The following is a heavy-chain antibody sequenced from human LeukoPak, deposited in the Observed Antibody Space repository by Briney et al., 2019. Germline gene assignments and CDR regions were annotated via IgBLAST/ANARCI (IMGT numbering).Heavy chain of an antibody. D-gene: IGHD3-16*01. J-gene: IGHJ4*02. CDR2: ISSRGDTI. Sequence: GGSLRLSCAASRFAFSDYYMSWIRQAPGKGLEWVSYISSRGDTIYYAASVRGRFTISRDNAERSLYLQMNGLRVEDTAVYYCARDEVITFGGLSWGQGTLVTVSS. CDR3: ARDEVITFGGLS. V-gene: IGHV3-11*01. CDR1: RFAFSDYY.